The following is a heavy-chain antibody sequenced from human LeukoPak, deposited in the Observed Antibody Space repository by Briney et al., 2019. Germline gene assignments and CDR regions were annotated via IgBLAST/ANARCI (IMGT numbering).Heavy chain of an antibody. CDR3: ARYLRQPGTFYLDH. CDR2: IYYSGTT. Sequence: SETLSLSCTVSGASISSDYWTWIRQPPGMGLEWIGYIYYSGTTNYNPSLKSRVTMSVDTSRNQFSLELPSVTAADSAVYYCARYLRQPGTFYLDHWGQGTLVTVSS. J-gene: IGHJ4*02. CDR1: GASISSDY. V-gene: IGHV4-59*13. D-gene: IGHD3-16*01.